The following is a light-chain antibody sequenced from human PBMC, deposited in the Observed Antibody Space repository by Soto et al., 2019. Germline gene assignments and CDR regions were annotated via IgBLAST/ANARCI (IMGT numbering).Light chain of an antibody. V-gene: IGKV1-5*01. CDR1: QSISSW. CDR3: QQYNSYST. CDR2: DAS. Sequence: DIQMTQSPSTLSSSLAGTVTISFRASQSISSWLAWYQQKPGKAPKLLIYDASSLESGVPSRFSGSGSGTEFTLTISSLQPDDFATYYCQQYNSYSTFGQGTKVDIK. J-gene: IGKJ1*01.